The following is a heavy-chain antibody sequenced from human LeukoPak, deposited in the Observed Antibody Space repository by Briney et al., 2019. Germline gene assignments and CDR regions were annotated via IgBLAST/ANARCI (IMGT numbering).Heavy chain of an antibody. CDR2: IRFDANNK. Sequence: GGSLRLSCAASGFTFSSYGMHWVRQAPGKGLEWVAFIRFDANNKYYADSVKGRFTISRDNSKNTLFVQMNSLRAEDTAVYYCAKGGSSSSSLYYYYMDVWGKGTTVTVSS. J-gene: IGHJ6*03. V-gene: IGHV3-30*02. CDR3: AKGGSSSSSLYYYYMDV. CDR1: GFTFSSYG. D-gene: IGHD6-6*01.